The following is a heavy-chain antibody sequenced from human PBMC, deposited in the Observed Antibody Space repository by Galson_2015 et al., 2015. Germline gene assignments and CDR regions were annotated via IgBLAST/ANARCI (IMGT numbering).Heavy chain of an antibody. Sequence: LSLSCAASGFTFRDYYMSWIRPAPGKGLEWVSYISSSSSYTNYADSVKGRFTISRDNAKNSLYLQMNSLRAEDTAVYYCARGITIFGVVTPDYYYYYGMDVWGQGTTVTVSS. V-gene: IGHV3-11*06. CDR2: ISSSSSYT. CDR1: GFTFRDYY. J-gene: IGHJ6*02. CDR3: ARGITIFGVVTPDYYYYYGMDV. D-gene: IGHD3-3*01.